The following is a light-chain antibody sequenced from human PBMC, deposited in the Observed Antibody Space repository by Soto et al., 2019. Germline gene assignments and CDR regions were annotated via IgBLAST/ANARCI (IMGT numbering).Light chain of an antibody. CDR1: QNVRTF. V-gene: IGKV3-11*01. Sequence: EVVLTQSPATLSLSPGERATLSCRASQNVRTFLDWYQQKPGQAPRLLIYGASNRATGIPARFSGSGSGTDFTLTISSLEPEDFAVYYCQQHSHWPPWTFGKGTRVE. CDR2: GAS. CDR3: QQHSHWPPWT. J-gene: IGKJ1*01.